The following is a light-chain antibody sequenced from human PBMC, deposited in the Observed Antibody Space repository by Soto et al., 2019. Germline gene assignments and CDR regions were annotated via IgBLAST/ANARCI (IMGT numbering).Light chain of an antibody. V-gene: IGKV1-33*01. CDR2: AAS. Sequence: DIQMTQSPSSLSASIGDRVSFTCQASQDISKFLNWYQHKPGQAPSLLIYAASKSQFGVPSRFSGSGSGTDFTFTISSPQPEDNATYYCQQYENRPYTFGPGTKV. CDR1: QDISKF. CDR3: QQYENRPYT. J-gene: IGKJ3*01.